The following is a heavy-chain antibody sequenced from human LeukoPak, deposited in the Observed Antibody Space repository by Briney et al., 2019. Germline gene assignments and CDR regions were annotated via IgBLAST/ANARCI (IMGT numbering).Heavy chain of an antibody. Sequence: PGGSLRLSCTASKFTFSNYAMSWVRQAPGKGLEWVSVISGGGGSTYYADSVKGRFTISRDNSKDTLFLQMNSLRTEDTAVYYCAKRSNFWTGYLDCWGQGTLVTVSS. J-gene: IGHJ4*02. D-gene: IGHD3/OR15-3a*01. CDR1: KFTFSNYA. V-gene: IGHV3-23*01. CDR3: AKRSNFWTGYLDC. CDR2: ISGGGGST.